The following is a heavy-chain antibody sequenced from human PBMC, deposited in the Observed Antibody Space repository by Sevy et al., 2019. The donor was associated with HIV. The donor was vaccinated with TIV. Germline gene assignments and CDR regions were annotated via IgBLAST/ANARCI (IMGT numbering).Heavy chain of an antibody. CDR3: ARVIRHGYNDRYYFDY. V-gene: IGHV1-69*13. D-gene: IGHD5-12*01. CDR2: IIPIFGTA. Sequence: ASVKVSCKASGGSFSSYAISWVRQATGQGLEWMGGIIPIFGTANYAQKFQGRVTITADESTSTAYMELSSLRSEDTAVYYCARVIRHGYNDRYYFDYWGQGTLVTVSS. J-gene: IGHJ4*02. CDR1: GGSFSSYA.